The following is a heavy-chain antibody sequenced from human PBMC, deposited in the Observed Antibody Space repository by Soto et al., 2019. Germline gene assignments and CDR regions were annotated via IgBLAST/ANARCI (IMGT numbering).Heavy chain of an antibody. V-gene: IGHV4-31*03. Sequence: TLSLTCTVSGGSISSGGYYWSWIRQHPGTGLEWIGYIYYSGSTYYNPSLKSRVTISVDTSKNQFSLKLSSVTAADTAVYYCAREGYDSSGYYYPSTWFDYWGQGTLVTVSS. J-gene: IGHJ4*02. CDR3: AREGYDSSGYYYPSTWFDY. D-gene: IGHD3-22*01. CDR2: IYYSGST. CDR1: GGSISSGGYY.